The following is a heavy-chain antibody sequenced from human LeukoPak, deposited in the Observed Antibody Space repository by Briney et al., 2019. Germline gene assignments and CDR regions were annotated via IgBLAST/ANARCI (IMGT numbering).Heavy chain of an antibody. J-gene: IGHJ4*02. D-gene: IGHD3-22*01. V-gene: IGHV2-5*02. CDR3: AHRRSGYDWNHGDFDY. CDR1: GFSLTTRPLG. CDR2: IYWDDDK. Sequence: SGPTLVKPTQTLTLTCSFSGFSLTTRPLGVGWIRQPPGKALEWLAVIYWDDDKRYNPSLRTRLTVTTATSKNQVVLIMTNMDPVDTATYYCAHRRSGYDWNHGDFDYWGQGTLVAVSS.